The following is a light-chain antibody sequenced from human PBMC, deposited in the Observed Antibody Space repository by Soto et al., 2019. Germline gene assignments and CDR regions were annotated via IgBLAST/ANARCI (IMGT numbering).Light chain of an antibody. CDR2: EGS. CDR3: CSYAGSSTSYV. J-gene: IGLJ1*01. Sequence: QSVLTQPPSASGTPGQRVTISCAGSSSNIDINTVNWYQQHPGKAPKLMIYEGSKRPSGVSNRFSGSKSGNTASLTISGLQAEDEADYYCCSYAGSSTSYVFGTGTKVTVL. CDR1: SSNIDINT. V-gene: IGLV2-23*01.